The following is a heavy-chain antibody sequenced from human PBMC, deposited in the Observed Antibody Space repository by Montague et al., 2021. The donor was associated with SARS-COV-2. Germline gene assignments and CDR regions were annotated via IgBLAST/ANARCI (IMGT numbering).Heavy chain of an antibody. D-gene: IGHD3-3*01. V-gene: IGHV4-39*01. J-gene: IGHJ3*02. CDR1: GGSISGSNYY. CDR3: ARHSGRDTIFGVVIIFDAFDI. Sequence: SETLSLTCTVSGGSISGSNYYWAWIRQPPGKGLEWIGSIYYSGSTYYTPSLKSRVTISVDTSKNQFSLRLSSVTAADTAVYYCARHSGRDTIFGVVIIFDAFDIWGQGTMVTVSS. CDR2: IYYSGST.